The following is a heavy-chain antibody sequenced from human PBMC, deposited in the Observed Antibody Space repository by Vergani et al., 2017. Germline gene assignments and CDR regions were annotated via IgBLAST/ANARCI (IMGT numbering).Heavy chain of an antibody. Sequence: QLQLQESGPGLVKPSETLSLTCTVSGGSLSSSSYYWGWIRQPPGKGLEWIGSIYYSGSTYYNPSLKSRVTISVDTSKNQFSLKLSSVTAADTAVYYCARAILTGFWPYYYYYGMDVWGQGTTVTVSS. CDR1: GGSLSSSSYY. J-gene: IGHJ6*02. D-gene: IGHD3-9*01. CDR2: IYYSGST. V-gene: IGHV4-39*07. CDR3: ARAILTGFWPYYYYYGMDV.